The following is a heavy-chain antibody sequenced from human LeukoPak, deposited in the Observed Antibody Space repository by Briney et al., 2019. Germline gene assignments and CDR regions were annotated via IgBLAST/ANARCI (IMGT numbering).Heavy chain of an antibody. CDR2: IASDGSST. V-gene: IGHV3-74*01. Sequence: GGSLRLSCAASGFTFSSYWMNWVRQAPGKGLVWVSRIASDGSSTTYADSVKGRFSISRGNAKNTLYLQMNSLRAEDTAVYYCAKESHYYGMDVWGQGTTVTVSS. J-gene: IGHJ6*02. CDR1: GFTFSSYW. CDR3: AKESHYYGMDV.